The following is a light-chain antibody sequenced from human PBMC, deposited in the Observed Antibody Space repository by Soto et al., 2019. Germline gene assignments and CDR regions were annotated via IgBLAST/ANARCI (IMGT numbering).Light chain of an antibody. V-gene: IGKV3-15*01. J-gene: IGKJ4*01. CDR2: GAS. CDR1: QSVSSN. CDR3: QQCNNWPPT. Sequence: EIVMTQSPATLSVSPGERATLSCRASQSVSSNLAWYQQKPGQAPRLLIYGASTRDTGIPARLSGSGSGTEFTLTISSMQSEDFAVYFCQQCNNWPPTFGGGTKVEIK.